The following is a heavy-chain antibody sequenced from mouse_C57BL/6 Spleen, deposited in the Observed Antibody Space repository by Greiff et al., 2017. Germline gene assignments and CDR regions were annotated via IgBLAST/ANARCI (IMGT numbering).Heavy chain of an antibody. J-gene: IGHJ2*01. D-gene: IGHD1-1*01. CDR3: ARSVAHDFDY. CDR1: GFTFSSYG. Sequence: EVQGVESGGDLVKPGGSLKLSCAASGFTFSSYGMSWVRQTPDKRLEWVANISSGGSYTYYPESVKGRFTISRDNATNTLYLQMSSLKSEDTAVYYCARSVAHDFDYWGQGTTLTVSS. V-gene: IGHV5-6*01. CDR2: ISSGGSYT.